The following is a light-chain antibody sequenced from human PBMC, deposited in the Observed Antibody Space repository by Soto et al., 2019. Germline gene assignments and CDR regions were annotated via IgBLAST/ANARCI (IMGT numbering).Light chain of an antibody. J-gene: IGKJ5*01. Sequence: DIQITQSPSSLSASLGDRVTVTCRASQKIHNFVRWFQQKPGKVPKRLIYAASSFQSGVPSRFSGSGSGTEFTLTISSLQPEDFATYYCLQHNSYPPITFGQGTRLEIK. CDR3: LQHNSYPPIT. CDR1: QKIHNF. CDR2: AAS. V-gene: IGKV1-17*01.